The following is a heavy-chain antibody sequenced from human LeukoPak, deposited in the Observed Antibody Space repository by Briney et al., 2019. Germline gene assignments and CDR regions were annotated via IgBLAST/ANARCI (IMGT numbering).Heavy chain of an antibody. CDR1: GFTFSSYS. D-gene: IGHD5-24*01. J-gene: IGHJ4*02. CDR2: ISSSSSYI. CDR3: ARDLTDGYMIFDY. Sequence: GGSLRLSCAASGFTFSSYSMNWVRQAPGKGLEWVSSISSSSSYIYYADSVKGRFTISRDNAKNSLYLQMNSLRAEDTAVYYCARDLTDGYMIFDYWGQGTLVTVSS. V-gene: IGHV3-21*01.